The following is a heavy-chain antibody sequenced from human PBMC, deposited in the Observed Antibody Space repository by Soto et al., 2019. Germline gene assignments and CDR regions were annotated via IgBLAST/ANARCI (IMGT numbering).Heavy chain of an antibody. J-gene: IGHJ4*02. Sequence: GGSLRLSCAASGFTFSDYYMSWIRQAPGKGLEWVSNIRTSGSTINYADSVKGRFTISRDNAKNSLYLQMNSLRAEDTAVYYCARGLYYYDNSGYLPFDYWGQGTLVTVSS. CDR2: IRTSGSTI. V-gene: IGHV3-11*01. CDR1: GFTFSDYY. CDR3: ARGLYYYDNSGYLPFDY. D-gene: IGHD3-22*01.